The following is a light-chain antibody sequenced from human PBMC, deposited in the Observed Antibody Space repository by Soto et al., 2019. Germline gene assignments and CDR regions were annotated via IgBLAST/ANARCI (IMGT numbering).Light chain of an antibody. Sequence: DTVTTQSPDSLAVSLGGMAPINCKSSQSVLSSSNNKNYLAWYQQKPGHHPKLLIYWASTRESGVPDRFSGSGSGTDFTLTIRSIQAADAAVYYCQQYYLSQWKCGQGHKVDI. CDR3: QQYYLSQWK. CDR1: QSVLSSSNNKNY. CDR2: WAS. V-gene: IGKV4-1*01. J-gene: IGKJ1*01.